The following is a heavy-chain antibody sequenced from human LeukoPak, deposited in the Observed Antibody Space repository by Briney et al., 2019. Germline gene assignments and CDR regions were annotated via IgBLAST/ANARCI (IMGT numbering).Heavy chain of an antibody. Sequence: GGSLRLSCAASGFIFNNYAMHWVRQAPGKGLEWVAVIWYDGSNKSYADSVKGRFTVSRDNSKNKVYLQMNSLRAEDTAVYYCARDSPGEVGATPDYWGQGTLVTVSS. J-gene: IGHJ4*02. CDR3: ARDSPGEVGATPDY. D-gene: IGHD1-26*01. V-gene: IGHV3-33*08. CDR1: GFIFNNYA. CDR2: IWYDGSNK.